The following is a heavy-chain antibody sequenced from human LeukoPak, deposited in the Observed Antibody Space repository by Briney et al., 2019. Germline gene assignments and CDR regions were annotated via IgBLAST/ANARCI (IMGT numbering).Heavy chain of an antibody. D-gene: IGHD2-2*03. J-gene: IGHJ6*02. V-gene: IGHV1-18*01. Sequence: ASVKVSCKASGYSFTDYGITWVRQAPGRGLEWMGWISAYNGNTHYSQKFQGRVTMTRNTSISTAYMELSSLRSEDTAVYYCARVPMDIVVVPAATYYYYYGMDVWGQGTTVTVSS. CDR1: GYSFTDYG. CDR2: ISAYNGNT. CDR3: ARVPMDIVVVPAATYYYYYGMDV.